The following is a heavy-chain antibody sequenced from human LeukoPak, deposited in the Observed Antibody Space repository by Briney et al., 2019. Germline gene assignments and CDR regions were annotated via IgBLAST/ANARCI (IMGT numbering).Heavy chain of an antibody. D-gene: IGHD3-10*01. Sequence: ASVKVSCKASRYTFTSYDINWVREAAGQGLEWMGWMDPNTGRIGYAQKFQGRITMTRDTSINTAYMELTSLRSEDTAIYYCARLSQTPDYYTLGGYYYLGYWGQGTPVTVSS. CDR3: ARLSQTPDYYTLGGYYYLGY. CDR2: MDPNTGRI. J-gene: IGHJ4*02. V-gene: IGHV1-8*01. CDR1: RYTFTSYD.